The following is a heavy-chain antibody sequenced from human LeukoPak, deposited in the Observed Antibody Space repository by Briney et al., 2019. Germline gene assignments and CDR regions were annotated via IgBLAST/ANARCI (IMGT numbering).Heavy chain of an antibody. CDR2: IYYSGST. V-gene: IGHV4-39*07. D-gene: IGHD6-19*01. CDR3: AREGGIAAVAGTTGYVDY. J-gene: IGHJ4*02. CDR1: GGSISSSRYY. Sequence: SETLSLTCTVSGGSISSSRYYWGWIRQPPGKGLEWIGSIYYSGSTYYNPSLKSRVTISVDTSKNQFSLKLSSVTAADTAVYYCAREGGIAAVAGTTGYVDYWGQGPLVTVSS.